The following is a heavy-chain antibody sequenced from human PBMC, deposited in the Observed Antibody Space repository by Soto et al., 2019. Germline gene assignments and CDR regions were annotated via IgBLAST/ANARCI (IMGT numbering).Heavy chain of an antibody. CDR1: VFDFRSYE. Sequence: QPGGALRLSCVASVFDFRSYEMNWVRQAPGKGLEWVSNIRANDESIYYADSVKGRVSVSRDNAKNSLFLEMNSLRVDDTAVYYCARETLRDAIDIWGQGTMVTVSS. CDR2: IRANDESI. V-gene: IGHV3-48*03. J-gene: IGHJ3*02. CDR3: ARETLRDAIDI.